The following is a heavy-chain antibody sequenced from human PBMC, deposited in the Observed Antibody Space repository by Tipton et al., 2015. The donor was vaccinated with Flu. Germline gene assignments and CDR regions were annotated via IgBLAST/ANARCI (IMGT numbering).Heavy chain of an antibody. Sequence: TLSLTCNVSGGSISSYYWSWIRQPPGKGLEWIGCIHYTGSTKYNPSLKSRVTLSVDTSKNQFSLKVTSVNAADTAVYYCARGVQPSNMVGGVINWFDPWGQGTLVTVSS. CDR2: IHYTGST. CDR1: GGSISSYY. J-gene: IGHJ5*02. CDR3: ARGVQPSNMVGGVINWFDP. V-gene: IGHV4-59*01. D-gene: IGHD3-10*01.